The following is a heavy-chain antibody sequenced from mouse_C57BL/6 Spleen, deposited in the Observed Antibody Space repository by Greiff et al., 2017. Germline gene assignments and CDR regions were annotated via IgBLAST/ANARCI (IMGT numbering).Heavy chain of an antibody. J-gene: IGHJ2*01. Sequence: QVQLQQPGAELVKPGASVKLSCTASGYTFTSYWMHWVKQRPGQGLEWIGMIHPNSGSTNYNEKFKSKATLTADTASSTAYMQLSSLTSEDSAVYYGEAGDYDYYEDWGQGTTLTVST. D-gene: IGHD1-1*01. V-gene: IGHV1-64*01. CDR1: GYTFTSYW. CDR3: EAGDYDYYED. CDR2: IHPNSGST.